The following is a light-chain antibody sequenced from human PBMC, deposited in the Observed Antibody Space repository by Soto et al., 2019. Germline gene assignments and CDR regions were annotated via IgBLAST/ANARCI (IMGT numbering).Light chain of an antibody. J-gene: IGKJ4*01. CDR3: QQYNNWLT. CDR2: GAS. Sequence: EIVMTQSPATLSVSPGERATLSCRASQSVSSNLAWYQQKTGQAPRLLIYGASTRATGIPARFSGSGSGTELTLTIRRLQSEDFAVYYCQQYNNWLTFGGGAKVEIK. V-gene: IGKV3-15*01. CDR1: QSVSSN.